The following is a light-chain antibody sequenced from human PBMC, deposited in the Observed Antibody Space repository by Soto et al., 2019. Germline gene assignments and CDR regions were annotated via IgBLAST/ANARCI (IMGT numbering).Light chain of an antibody. Sequence: SALTQPPSSSGSPGQSVTISCTGTSSDVGGYNYVSWYQQHPGKAPKLMIYEVSKRPSGVPDRFSGSKSGNTASLTVSGLQAEDEADYYCSSYAGSKNYVFGTGNKVTVL. V-gene: IGLV2-8*01. CDR3: SSYAGSKNYV. CDR2: EVS. J-gene: IGLJ1*01. CDR1: SSDVGGYNY.